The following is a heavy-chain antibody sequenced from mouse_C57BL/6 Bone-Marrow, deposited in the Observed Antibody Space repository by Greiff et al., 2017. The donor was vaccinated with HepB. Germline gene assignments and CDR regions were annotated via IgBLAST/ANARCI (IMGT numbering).Heavy chain of an antibody. CDR3: ARDEGELGQAFAY. J-gene: IGHJ3*01. Sequence: VKLQQPGAELVKPGASVKLSCKASGYTFTSYWMQWVKQRPGQGLEWIGEIDPSDSYTNYNQKFKGKATLTVDTSSSTAYMQLSSLTSEDSAVYYCARDEGELGQAFAYWGQGTLVTVSA. D-gene: IGHD4-1*01. CDR1: GYTFTSYW. CDR2: IDPSDSYT. V-gene: IGHV1-50*01.